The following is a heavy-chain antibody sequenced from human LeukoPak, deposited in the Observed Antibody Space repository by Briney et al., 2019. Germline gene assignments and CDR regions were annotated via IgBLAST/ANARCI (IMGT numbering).Heavy chain of an antibody. CDR1: GGSISSYY. V-gene: IGHV4-59*08. CDR3: ARQIQPHYYGMDV. D-gene: IGHD1-1*01. Sequence: SETLSLTCTVSGGSISSYYWSWIRQPPGKGLEWIGYIYYSGSTNYNPSLKSRVTISVDTSKNQFSLKLSSVTTADTAVYYCARQIQPHYYGMDVWGQGTTVTVSS. J-gene: IGHJ6*02. CDR2: IYYSGST.